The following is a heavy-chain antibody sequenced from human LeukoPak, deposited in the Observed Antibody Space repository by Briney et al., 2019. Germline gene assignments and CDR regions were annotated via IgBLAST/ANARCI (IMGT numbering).Heavy chain of an antibody. V-gene: IGHV3-48*03. D-gene: IGHD3-10*02. CDR2: ISSSGSTM. CDR3: AKGFTYVSP. Sequence: PGGSLRLSCAASGFTFSSYEMNWVRQAPGKGLEWVSYISSSGSTMYYADSVKGRFTISRDNSKNTLYLQLNSLTAEDTAVYYCAKGFTYVSPWGQGSLVTVSS. J-gene: IGHJ5*02. CDR1: GFTFSSYE.